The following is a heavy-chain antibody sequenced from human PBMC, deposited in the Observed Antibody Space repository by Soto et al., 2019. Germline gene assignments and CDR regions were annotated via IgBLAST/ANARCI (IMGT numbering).Heavy chain of an antibody. J-gene: IGHJ6*02. CDR2: IYHSGST. D-gene: IGHD3-3*01. Sequence: SETLSLTCAVSGGSISSGGYSWSWIRQPPGKGLEWIGYIYHSGSTYYNPSLKSRVTISVDRSKNQFSLKLSSVTAADTAVYYCARDSGYYDFWSGYLDYGMDVWGQGTTVTVSS. V-gene: IGHV4-30-2*01. CDR1: GGSISSGGYS. CDR3: ARDSGYYDFWSGYLDYGMDV.